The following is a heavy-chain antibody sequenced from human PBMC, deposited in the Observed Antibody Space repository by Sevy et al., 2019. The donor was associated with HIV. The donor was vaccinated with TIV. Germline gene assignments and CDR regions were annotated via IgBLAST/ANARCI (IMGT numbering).Heavy chain of an antibody. J-gene: IGHJ1*01. CDR3: AKDHGNCSYCSCNIHV. CDR2: INTYNGNA. V-gene: IGHV1-18*01. Sequence: ASVKVSCKGSGYTFTNYGISWVRQAPGQGLEWMGWINTYNGNANYAQKYQGRVTMTRDTSTSTAYMELRILTSDDTAVYYCAKDHGNCSYCSCNIHVWGQGTLVTVSS. CDR1: GYTFTNYG. D-gene: IGHD2-15*01.